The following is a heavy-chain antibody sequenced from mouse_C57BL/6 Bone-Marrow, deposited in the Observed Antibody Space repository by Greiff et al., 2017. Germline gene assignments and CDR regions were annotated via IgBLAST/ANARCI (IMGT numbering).Heavy chain of an antibody. V-gene: IGHV1-54*01. CDR3: ARGTTVVDFDY. J-gene: IGHJ2*01. Sequence: QVQLQQSGAELVRPGTSVKVSCKASGYAFTNYLIEWVKQRPGQGLEWIGVLNPGSGGTNYNEKFKGKATVTADKSSSTAYMQLSSLTSEDSAVCFCARGTTVVDFDYWGQGNALPVSS. CDR2: LNPGSGGT. CDR1: GYAFTNYL. D-gene: IGHD1-1*01.